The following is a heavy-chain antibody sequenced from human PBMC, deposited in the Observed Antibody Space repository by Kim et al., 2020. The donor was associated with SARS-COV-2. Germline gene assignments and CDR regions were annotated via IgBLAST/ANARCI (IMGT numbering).Heavy chain of an antibody. J-gene: IGHJ6*02. D-gene: IGHD3-3*01. CDR3: ARALGFWSGYSSTHYGMDV. Sequence: ASVKVSCKASGYTFTSYGISWVRQAPGQGLEWMGWISAYNGNTNYAQKLQGRVTMTTDTSTSTAYMELRSLRSDDTAVYYCARALGFWSGYSSTHYGMDVWGQGTTVTVSS. CDR2: ISAYNGNT. CDR1: GYTFTSYG. V-gene: IGHV1-18*01.